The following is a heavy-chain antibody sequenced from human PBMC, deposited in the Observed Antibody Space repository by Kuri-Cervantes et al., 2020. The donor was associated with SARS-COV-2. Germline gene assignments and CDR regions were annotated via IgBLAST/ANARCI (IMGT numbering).Heavy chain of an antibody. Sequence: SETLSLTCAVSGGSISSGGYSWSWIRQPPGKGLEWIGCIYYSGSTYYNPSLKSRVTISVDTSKNQFSLKLSSVTAADTAVYYCARQMMSSITIFGVVITRKWFGPWGRGTLVTVSS. CDR3: ARQMMSSITIFGVVITRKWFGP. CDR1: GGSISSGGYS. CDR2: IYYSGST. J-gene: IGHJ5*02. D-gene: IGHD3-3*01. V-gene: IGHV4-30-2*03.